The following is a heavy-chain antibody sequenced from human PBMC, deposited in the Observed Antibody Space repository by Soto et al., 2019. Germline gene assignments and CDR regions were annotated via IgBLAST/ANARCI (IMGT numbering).Heavy chain of an antibody. J-gene: IGHJ4*02. Sequence: ASVKVSCKASGYTFTSYAMHWVRQAPGQRLEWMGWINAGNGNTKYSQKFQGRVTITRDTSASTAYMELSSLRSEDTAVYYCARDLLPDDFWSGYLGWGQGTLVTVSS. CDR2: INAGNGNT. CDR1: GYTFTSYA. V-gene: IGHV1-3*01. CDR3: ARDLLPDDFWSGYLG. D-gene: IGHD3-3*01.